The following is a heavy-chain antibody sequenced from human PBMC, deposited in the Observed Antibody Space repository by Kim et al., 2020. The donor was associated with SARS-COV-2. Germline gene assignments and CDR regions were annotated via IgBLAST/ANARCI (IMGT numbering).Heavy chain of an antibody. J-gene: IGHJ5*02. CDR2: INHSGST. Sequence: SETLSLTCAVYGGSFSGYYWSWIRQPPGKGLEWIGEINHSGSTNYNPSLKSRVTISVDTSKNQFSLKLSSVTAADTAVYYCASGRGYCSGGSCYSNWFDPWGQGTLVTVSS. V-gene: IGHV4-34*01. CDR1: GGSFSGYY. CDR3: ASGRGYCSGGSCYSNWFDP. D-gene: IGHD2-15*01.